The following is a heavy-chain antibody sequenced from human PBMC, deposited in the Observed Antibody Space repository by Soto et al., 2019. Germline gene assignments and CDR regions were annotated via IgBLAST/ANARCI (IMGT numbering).Heavy chain of an antibody. Sequence: QGRLVQSGAEVKKPGGSVKVSCKASGYTFTSYGISWVRQAPGQGLEWTGWISAYNGNTNYAQKLLGRVTMTTSTSLSTAYMELRSLRSDDTAMYYCARDLRKAAARIDYWGQGTLVTVSS. CDR2: ISAYNGNT. J-gene: IGHJ4*02. D-gene: IGHD6-13*01. CDR1: GYTFTSYG. V-gene: IGHV1-18*01. CDR3: ARDLRKAAARIDY.